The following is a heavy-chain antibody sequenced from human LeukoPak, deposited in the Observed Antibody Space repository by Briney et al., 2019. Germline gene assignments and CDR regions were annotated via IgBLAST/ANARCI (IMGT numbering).Heavy chain of an antibody. V-gene: IGHV3-30-3*01. CDR3: AREGTARDAFDI. Sequence: GRSLRLSCAASGFTFSYYAMHWVRQAPGKGLEWVAFISSDGSDKYYADSMKGRFTISRDNSKNTLYLQMTSLRGEETAMYYCAREGTARDAFDIWGQGTMVTVSS. D-gene: IGHD2-21*02. CDR2: ISSDGSDK. CDR1: GFTFSYYA. J-gene: IGHJ3*02.